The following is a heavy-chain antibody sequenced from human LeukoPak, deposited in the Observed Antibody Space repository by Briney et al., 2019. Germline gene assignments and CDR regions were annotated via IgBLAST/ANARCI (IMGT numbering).Heavy chain of an antibody. CDR1: GDSVSSTY. CDR2: GHHSERS. CDR3: ARTRRSSGWYVDY. Sequence: SETLSLTCSVSGDSVSSTYWSWVRQPPGKGLEWIAYGHHSERSNYNPSLKSRVTISVDTSKNQFSLKVTSVTAADTAIYFCARTRRSSGWYVDYWGQGNLVTISS. J-gene: IGHJ4*02. V-gene: IGHV4-59*02. D-gene: IGHD6-19*01.